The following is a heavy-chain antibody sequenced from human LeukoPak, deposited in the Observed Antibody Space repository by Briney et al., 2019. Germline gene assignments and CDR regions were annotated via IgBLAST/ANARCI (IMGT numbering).Heavy chain of an antibody. CDR3: ARAFNGYYFDF. Sequence: ASVKVSCKASGYTSIGHYIHLVRQAPGQGLEWMGWINPSSGGANYAQKSHGRVTMTRGTSTSTDFMELSSLRSDDTAVYYCARAFNGYYFDFWGQGTQVTVSS. CDR1: GYTSIGHY. CDR2: INPSSGGA. V-gene: IGHV1-2*02. J-gene: IGHJ4*02.